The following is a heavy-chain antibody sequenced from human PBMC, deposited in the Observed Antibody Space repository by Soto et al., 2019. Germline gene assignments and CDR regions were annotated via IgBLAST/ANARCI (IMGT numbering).Heavy chain of an antibody. CDR3: ASSTDESYYDFWSGYYNY. CDR1: GFTFSSYS. D-gene: IGHD3-3*01. CDR2: ISSSSSYI. V-gene: IGHV3-21*01. Sequence: SGGSLRLSCAASGFTFSSYSMNWVRQAPGKGLEWVSSISSSSSYIYYADSVKGRFTISRDNAKNSLYLQMNSLRAEDTAVYYCASSTDESYYDFWSGYYNYWGQGTLVTVSS. J-gene: IGHJ4*02.